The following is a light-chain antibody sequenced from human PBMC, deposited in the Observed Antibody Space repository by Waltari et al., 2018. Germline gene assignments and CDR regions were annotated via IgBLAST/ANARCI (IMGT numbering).Light chain of an antibody. CDR3: QQYVSLPAT. V-gene: IGKV3-20*01. Sequence: CRASQSVSKYLAWYQQKPGQAPRLLIFGASSRATGIPDRFSGSGSGTSLSLTISRVEPEDFAVYYCQQYVSLPATFGQGTKVEIE. CDR1: QSVSKY. CDR2: GAS. J-gene: IGKJ1*01.